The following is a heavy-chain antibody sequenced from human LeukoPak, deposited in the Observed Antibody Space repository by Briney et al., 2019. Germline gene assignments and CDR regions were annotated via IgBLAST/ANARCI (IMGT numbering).Heavy chain of an antibody. Sequence: WASVKVSCKASGYSLKDYFIHWVRQAPGQGPEWLGWINSKSGDTDYGQQFRGRIKMTRDMAISTIYLELHSLRLDDTAIYYCARADSSDNSYSIDYLDPWGQGSLVTVSS. V-gene: IGHV1-2*02. J-gene: IGHJ5*02. CDR3: ARADSSDNSYSIDYLDP. D-gene: IGHD2-21*02. CDR1: GYSLKDYF. CDR2: INSKSGDT.